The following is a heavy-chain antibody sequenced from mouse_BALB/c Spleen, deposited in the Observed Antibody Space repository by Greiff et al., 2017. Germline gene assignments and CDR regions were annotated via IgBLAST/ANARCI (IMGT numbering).Heavy chain of an antibody. CDR3: AKATGPASFDY. D-gene: IGHD4-1*02. J-gene: IGHJ2*01. V-gene: IGHV1-80*01. Sequence: QVQLQQSGAELVRPGSSVKISCKASGYAFSSYWMNWVKQRPGQGLEWIGQIYPGDGDTNYNGKFKGKATLTADKSSSTAYMQLSSLTSEDSAVYFCAKATGPASFDYWGQGTTLTVSS. CDR1: GYAFSSYW. CDR2: IYPGDGDT.